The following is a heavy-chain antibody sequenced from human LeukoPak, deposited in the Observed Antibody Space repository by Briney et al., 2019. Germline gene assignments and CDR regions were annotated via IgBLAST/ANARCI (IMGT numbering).Heavy chain of an antibody. D-gene: IGHD1-14*01. CDR2: IYYSGST. J-gene: IGHJ4*02. V-gene: IGHV4-59*01. CDR1: GGSINNYY. Sequence: PSETLSLTCTVSGGSINNYYWTWIRQPPGKGLEWIGYIYYSGSTHYNPSLKSRVTISVDMSKNQFSLKLSSVTAADTAVYYCARGGWYNDYWGQGTLVTVSS. CDR3: ARGGWYNDY.